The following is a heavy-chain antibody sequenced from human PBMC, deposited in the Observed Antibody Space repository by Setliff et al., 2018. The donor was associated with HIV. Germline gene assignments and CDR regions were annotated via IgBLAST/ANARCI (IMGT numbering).Heavy chain of an antibody. CDR3: ARGTRVGANDAFDI. Sequence: ASVKVSCKASGYTFTGHYMHWVRQAPGQGLEWMGRINPNSGGTNYAQKCQGRVTMTRDTSISKAYMELSRLRSDDTAVYYCARGTRVGANDAFDIWGQGTMVTVSS. CDR2: INPNSGGT. D-gene: IGHD1-26*01. CDR1: GYTFTGHY. J-gene: IGHJ3*02. V-gene: IGHV1-2*06.